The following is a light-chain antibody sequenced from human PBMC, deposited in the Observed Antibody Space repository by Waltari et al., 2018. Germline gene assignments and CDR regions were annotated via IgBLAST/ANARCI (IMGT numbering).Light chain of an antibody. CDR2: DVS. CDR3: ASYTSGSTHVA. Sequence: QSALTQPASVSGSPGQSIPIPCTGTSSDIGAYHYVSWYQQFPGKAPKPIIYDVSKRPSGVSNRFSASKSGDSASLTISGLQVDDEAHYHCASYTSGSTHVAFGGGTQVTVL. V-gene: IGLV2-14*01. CDR1: SSDIGAYHY. J-gene: IGLJ2*01.